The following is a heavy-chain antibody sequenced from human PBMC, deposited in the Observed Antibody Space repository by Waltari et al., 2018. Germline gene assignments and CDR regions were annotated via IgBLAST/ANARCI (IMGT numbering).Heavy chain of an antibody. CDR2: IWNDGSNK. Sequence: QVQVVESGAGVRQPGGSLRLSCASSGFPSGASGMPWGRQAPGKGLDWVAVIWNDGSNKFYADSVKGRFTISRDNSNNTLFLQMNSLRVDDTATYFCARDPSGWDGSSWYFDLWGRGTLVTVSS. V-gene: IGHV3-33*01. J-gene: IGHJ2*01. D-gene: IGHD6-19*01. CDR3: ARDPSGWDGSSWYFDL. CDR1: GFPSGASG.